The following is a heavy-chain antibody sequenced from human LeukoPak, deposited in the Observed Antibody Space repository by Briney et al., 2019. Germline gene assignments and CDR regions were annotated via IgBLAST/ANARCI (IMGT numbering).Heavy chain of an antibody. CDR2: IKEAGSEK. V-gene: IGHV3-7*01. J-gene: IGHJ4*02. Sequence: GGSLRLSCAASGFTFSTYWMTWVRQAPGKGLEWVANIKEAGSEKFYVDSVKGRFTISRDNAKNSLYLQMNSLRAEDTAVYYCARERDYYDFWSGYYTPTAARDTNDYWGQGTLVTVSS. CDR1: GFTFSTYW. CDR3: ARERDYYDFWSGYYTPTAARDTNDY. D-gene: IGHD3-3*01.